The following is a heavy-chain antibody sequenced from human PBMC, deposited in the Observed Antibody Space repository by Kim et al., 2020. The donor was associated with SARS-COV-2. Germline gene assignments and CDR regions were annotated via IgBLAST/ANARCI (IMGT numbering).Heavy chain of an antibody. CDR3: ARAKLRGDAFDI. D-gene: IGHD1-1*01. J-gene: IGHJ3*02. Sequence: YSPSFQGQVTISADKSISTAYLQWSSLKASDTAMYYCARAKLRGDAFDIWGQGTMVTVSS. V-gene: IGHV5-51*01.